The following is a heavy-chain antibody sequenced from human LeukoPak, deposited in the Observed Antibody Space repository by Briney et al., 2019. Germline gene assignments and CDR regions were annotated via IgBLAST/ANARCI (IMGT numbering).Heavy chain of an antibody. V-gene: IGHV4-39*07. CDR1: GGSISSSSYY. CDR2: IYYTGST. D-gene: IGHD6-13*01. Sequence: SETLSLTCTVSGGSISSSSYYWGWIRQPPGKGLEWIGSIYYTGSTYYNPSLKSRVTISIDTSKNQFSLRLSSVTAADTAVYFCARVAAAGNYYFDYWGQGTLVTVSS. J-gene: IGHJ4*02. CDR3: ARVAAAGNYYFDY.